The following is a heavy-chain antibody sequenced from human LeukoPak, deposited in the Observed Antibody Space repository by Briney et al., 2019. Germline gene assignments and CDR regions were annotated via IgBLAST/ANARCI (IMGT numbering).Heavy chain of an antibody. CDR2: IYYSGST. Sequence: SETLSLTCTVSGGSISGYYWNWIRQPPGKGLEWIGYIYYSGSTNYNPSLKSRVTISLDTSKTQFSLKLSSATAADTAVYYCARQTGYGLVSFDFWGQGTLVTVSS. V-gene: IGHV4-59*08. D-gene: IGHD3-10*01. J-gene: IGHJ4*02. CDR1: GGSISGYY. CDR3: ARQTGYGLVSFDF.